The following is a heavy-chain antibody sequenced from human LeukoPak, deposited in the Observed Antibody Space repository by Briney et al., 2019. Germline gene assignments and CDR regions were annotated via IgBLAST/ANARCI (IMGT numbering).Heavy chain of an antibody. J-gene: IGHJ6*03. V-gene: IGHV1-2*02. Sequence: ASVKVPCKASGYTSTGYYMHWVRQAPGQGLEWMGWVNPNSGGTNYAQKFQGRVTMTRDTSISTAYMELSRLRSDDTAVYYCARSCSSTSCTPSGYYYYMDVWGKGTTVTVS. D-gene: IGHD2-2*01. CDR2: VNPNSGGT. CDR1: GYTSTGYY. CDR3: ARSCSSTSCTPSGYYYYMDV.